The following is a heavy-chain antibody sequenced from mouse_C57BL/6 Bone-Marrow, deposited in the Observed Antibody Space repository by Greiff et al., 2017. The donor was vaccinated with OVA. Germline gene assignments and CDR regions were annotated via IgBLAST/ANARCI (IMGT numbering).Heavy chain of an antibody. CDR3: TREDDNDDDGWFAY. V-gene: IGHV1-15*01. J-gene: IGHJ3*01. D-gene: IGHD2-4*01. CDR1: GYTFTDYE. Sequence: QVQLQQSGAELVRPGASVTLSCKASGYTFTDYEMHWVKQTPVHGLDWIGAIDPDTGGTAYNQKFTGKAILTADKSSSTAYMELRSLTSEDSAVYYCTREDDNDDDGWFAYWGQGTLVTVSA. CDR2: IDPDTGGT.